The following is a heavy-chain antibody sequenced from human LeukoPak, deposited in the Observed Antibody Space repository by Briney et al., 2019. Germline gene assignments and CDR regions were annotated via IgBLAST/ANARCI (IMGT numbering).Heavy chain of an antibody. D-gene: IGHD3-10*01. CDR3: ARSRGEIWFGELLLSGIGY. CDR2: IFWNIGSI. CDR1: GFTFDDYT. J-gene: IGHJ4*02. V-gene: IGHV3-9*01. Sequence: GGSLRVSCAASGFTFDDYTMHWVRHAPGKGLEWVSGIFWNIGSIDYADSVKGRFTISRDNAKNSLYLQMNSLRAEHTAVYYCARSRGEIWFGELLLSGIGYWGQGTLVTVSS.